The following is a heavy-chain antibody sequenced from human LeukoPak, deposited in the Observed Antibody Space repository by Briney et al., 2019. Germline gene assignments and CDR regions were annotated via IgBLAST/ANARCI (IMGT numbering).Heavy chain of an antibody. J-gene: IGHJ4*02. Sequence: GGSLRLSCAASGFTFSRYCMSWVRQAPGKGLEWVANIKQDGSEKYYVDSVKGRFTISRDNAKNSLYLQMNSLRAEDTAVYYCARADVGYCSGGSCYLDYWGQGTLVTVSS. CDR2: IKQDGSEK. CDR1: GFTFSRYC. CDR3: ARADVGYCSGGSCYLDY. V-gene: IGHV3-7*05. D-gene: IGHD2-15*01.